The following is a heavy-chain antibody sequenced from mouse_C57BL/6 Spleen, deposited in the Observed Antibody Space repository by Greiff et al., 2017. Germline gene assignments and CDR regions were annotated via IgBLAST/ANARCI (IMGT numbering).Heavy chain of an antibody. J-gene: IGHJ1*03. V-gene: IGHV1-61*01. CDR3: ARWDYGSSYVDWYFDV. CDR2: IYPSDSET. CDR1: GYTFTSYW. Sequence: QVQLKQPGAELVRPGSSVKLSCKASGYTFTSYWMDWVKQRPGQGLEWIGNIYPSDSETHYNQKFKDKATLTVDKSSSTAYMQLSSLTSEDSAVYYCARWDYGSSYVDWYFDVWGTGTTVTVSS. D-gene: IGHD1-1*01.